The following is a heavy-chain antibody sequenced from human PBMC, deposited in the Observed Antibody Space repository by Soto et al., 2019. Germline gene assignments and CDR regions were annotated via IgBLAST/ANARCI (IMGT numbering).Heavy chain of an antibody. CDR2: ISAYNGNK. Sequence: ASVKVSCKASGYTFTNRGINWVRQALGQGLEWMGWISAYNGNKDYAQKVQGRLTMTTDTSTSTAYMELRSLRSDDTAVYYCSRGWGYSSGWYNAFDIWGQGTMVTVSS. CDR3: SRGWGYSSGWYNAFDI. CDR1: GYTFTNRG. V-gene: IGHV1-18*01. J-gene: IGHJ3*02. D-gene: IGHD6-19*01.